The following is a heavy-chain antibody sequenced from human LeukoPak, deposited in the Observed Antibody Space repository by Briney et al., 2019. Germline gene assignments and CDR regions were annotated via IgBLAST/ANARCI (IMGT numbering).Heavy chain of an antibody. D-gene: IGHD3-22*01. CDR2: IYYSGST. J-gene: IGHJ6*03. CDR1: GYSITSAYY. Sequence: SETLSLTCTVSGYSITSAYYWSWIRQPLGKGLEWIGYIYYSGSTNYSPSLKSRVTISVDTSKNQFSLKLSSVTAADTAVYYCAREHVVVITPYYYYYMDVWGKGTTVTVSS. CDR3: AREHVVVITPYYYYYMDV. V-gene: IGHV4-61*01.